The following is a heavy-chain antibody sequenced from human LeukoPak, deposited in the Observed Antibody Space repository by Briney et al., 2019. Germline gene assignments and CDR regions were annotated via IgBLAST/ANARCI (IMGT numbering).Heavy chain of an antibody. CDR1: GLTLSSYW. CDR3: AKDTMLWGRPHLLDY. V-gene: IGHV3-23*01. CDR2: VSSSGSTI. Sequence: GGSLRLSCAASGLTLSSYWMSWVRQAPGKGLEWVSYVSSSGSTIYYADSVKGRFTISRDNSKNTLYLQMNSLRAEDTAVYYCAKDTMLWGRPHLLDYWGQGTLVTVSS. D-gene: IGHD2-21*01. J-gene: IGHJ4*02.